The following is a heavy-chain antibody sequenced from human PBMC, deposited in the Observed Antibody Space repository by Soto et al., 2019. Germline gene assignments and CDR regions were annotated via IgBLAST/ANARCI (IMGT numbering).Heavy chain of an antibody. CDR2: ISGTSVYI. CDR3: AREGALKPFSS. J-gene: IGHJ5*02. V-gene: IGHV3-21*01. CDR1: GFTFSNYN. Sequence: PEGSLRLSCVASGFTFSNYNMNWVRQAPGKGLEWVSHISGTSVYIHYADSVKGRFTISRDNAKNSVYLQMDSLRVEDTAVYYCAREGALKPFSSWGQGALVTVSS.